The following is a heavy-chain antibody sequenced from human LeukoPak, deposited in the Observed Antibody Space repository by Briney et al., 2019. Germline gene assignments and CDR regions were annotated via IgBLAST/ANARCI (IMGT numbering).Heavy chain of an antibody. CDR2: ISGSGGGT. CDR3: AKDMIVVVPTAREYFDY. CDR1: GYSISSGYY. D-gene: IGHD2-2*01. V-gene: IGHV3-23*01. Sequence: ETLSLTCTVSGYSISSGYYWGWVRQAPGKGLEWVSGISGSGGGTYYADSVKGRFTISRDNSKNTVRLQMNRLRAEDTAVYYCAKDMIVVVPTAREYFDYWGQGTLVTVSS. J-gene: IGHJ4*02.